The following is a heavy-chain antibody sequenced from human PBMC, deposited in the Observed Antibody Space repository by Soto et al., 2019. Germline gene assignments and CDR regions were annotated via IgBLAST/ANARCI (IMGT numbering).Heavy chain of an antibody. V-gene: IGHV5-10-1*01. D-gene: IGHD6-6*01. Sequence: GESLKISCKGSGYRFTSYWISWVRQMPGKGLERMGRIDPSESYTNYSPSFQGHVTISVDKSITTAYLQWSSLEASDTAMYYCARQISATATLIDYWGQGTLVTVSS. J-gene: IGHJ4*02. CDR1: GYRFTSYW. CDR3: ARQISATATLIDY. CDR2: IDPSESYT.